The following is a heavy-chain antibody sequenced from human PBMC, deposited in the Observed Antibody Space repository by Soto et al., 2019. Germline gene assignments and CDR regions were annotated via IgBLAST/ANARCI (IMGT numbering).Heavy chain of an antibody. CDR3: ARGLTIFGVVIGY. V-gene: IGHV1-3*01. CDR2: INSGNGNT. Sequence: ASVKVSCKTSGHTFTNYFVDWVRQAPGQGLEWMGWINSGNGNTKYSEKFQGRVTITRDTSASTAYMELNSLTSEDTAVYYCARGLTIFGVVIGYWGQGTLVTVSS. J-gene: IGHJ4*02. D-gene: IGHD3-3*01. CDR1: GHTFTNYF.